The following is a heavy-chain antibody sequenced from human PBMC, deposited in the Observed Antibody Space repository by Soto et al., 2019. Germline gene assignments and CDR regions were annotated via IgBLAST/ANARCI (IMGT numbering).Heavy chain of an antibody. D-gene: IGHD1-26*01. Sequence: QVQLQESGPGLVKPSGTLSLTCAVSGGSISSSNWWSWVRQPPGKGLEWIGEIYHSGSTNHNPSLKSRVTRSVDKSKNQFSLKLSSVTAADTAVYYCARVSGSYYYGMDVWGQGTTVTVSS. J-gene: IGHJ6*02. CDR1: GGSISSSNW. CDR3: ARVSGSYYYGMDV. CDR2: IYHSGST. V-gene: IGHV4-4*02.